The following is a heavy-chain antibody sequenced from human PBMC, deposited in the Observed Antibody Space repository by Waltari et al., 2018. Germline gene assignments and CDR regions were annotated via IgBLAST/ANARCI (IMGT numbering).Heavy chain of an antibody. CDR2: MNPNSGNT. CDR1: GYTFTSYD. J-gene: IGHJ6*02. V-gene: IGHV1-8*03. CDR3: ATITVAGSFYYYGMDV. D-gene: IGHD6-19*01. Sequence: QVQLVQSGAEVKKPGASVKVSCKASGYTFTSYDINWVRQATGQGLEWMGWMNPNSGNTGYAQKFQGRVTITRNTSISTAYMELSSLRSEDTAVYYCATITVAGSFYYYGMDVWGQGTTVTVSS.